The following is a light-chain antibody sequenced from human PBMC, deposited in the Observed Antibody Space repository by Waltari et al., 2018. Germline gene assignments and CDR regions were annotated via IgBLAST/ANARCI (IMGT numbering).Light chain of an antibody. Sequence: DIQMTQSPSTLSASVGDRVTITCRASQSISNGLAWYQQKPGKAPKVLIYKSFSLESGVPSRFSGSGSETEFTLTISSLQPDDFATYYCQQYNISPYTFGQGTTLE. V-gene: IGKV1-5*03. CDR2: KSF. CDR1: QSISNG. J-gene: IGKJ2*01. CDR3: QQYNISPYT.